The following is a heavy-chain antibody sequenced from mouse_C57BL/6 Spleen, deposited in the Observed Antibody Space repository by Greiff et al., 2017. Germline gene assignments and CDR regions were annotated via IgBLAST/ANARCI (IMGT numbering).Heavy chain of an antibody. CDR3: ARSHTAQASDY. CDR2: IHPNSGST. J-gene: IGHJ2*01. V-gene: IGHV1-64*01. CDR1: GYTFTSYW. D-gene: IGHD3-2*02. Sequence: QVQLKQPGAELVKPGASVKLSCKASGYTFTSYWMHWVKQRPGQGLEWIGMIHPNSGSTNYNEKFKSKATLTVDKSSSTAYMQLSSLTSEDSAVYYCARSHTAQASDYRGQGTTLTVSS.